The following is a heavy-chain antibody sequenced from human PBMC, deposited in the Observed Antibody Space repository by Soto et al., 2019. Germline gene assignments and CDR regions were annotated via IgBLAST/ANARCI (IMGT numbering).Heavy chain of an antibody. CDR3: ANSNYGKNDAFDI. J-gene: IGHJ3*02. Sequence: PGGSLRLSCAASGFTFSSYGRHWVRQAPGKGLEWVAVISYDGSNKYYADSVKGRFTISRDNSKNTLYLQMNSLRAEDTAVYYCANSNYGKNDAFDIWGQGTMVTVS. CDR2: ISYDGSNK. D-gene: IGHD1-7*01. V-gene: IGHV3-30*18. CDR1: GFTFSSYG.